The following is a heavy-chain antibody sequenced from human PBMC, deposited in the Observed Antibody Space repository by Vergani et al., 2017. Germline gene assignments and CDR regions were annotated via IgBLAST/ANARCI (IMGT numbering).Heavy chain of an antibody. V-gene: IGHV3-30*03. CDR3: ARGQVYTIFGVGSPDY. Sequence: QVQLVESGGGVVQPGRSLRLSCAASGFTFSSYGMHWVRQAPGKGLEWVAVISYDGSNKYYADSVKGRFTISRDNSKNTLYLQMNSLRAEDTAMYYCARGQVYTIFGVGSPDYWGQGTLVTVSS. J-gene: IGHJ4*02. CDR1: GFTFSSYG. D-gene: IGHD3-3*01. CDR2: ISYDGSNK.